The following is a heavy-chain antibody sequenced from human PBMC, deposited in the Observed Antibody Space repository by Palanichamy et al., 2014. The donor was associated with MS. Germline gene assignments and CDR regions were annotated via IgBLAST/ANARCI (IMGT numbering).Heavy chain of an antibody. J-gene: IGHJ5*02. CDR1: GYTFSDYY. Sequence: QVQLVQSGAEVKKPGASVTVSCKASGYTFSDYYMHWVRQAPGQGLEWLGWINPNTGATNYAQKFRGRVTMTRDTSINTAYMELSSLTSDDTAIYYCAKVLTTVTTDPVVILNWFDPWGQGTLVTVSS. V-gene: IGHV1-2*02. D-gene: IGHD4-17*01. CDR3: AKVLTTVTTDPVVILNWFDP. CDR2: INPNTGAT.